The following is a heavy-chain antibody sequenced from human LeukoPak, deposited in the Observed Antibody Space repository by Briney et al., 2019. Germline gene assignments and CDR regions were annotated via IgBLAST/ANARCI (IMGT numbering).Heavy chain of an antibody. Sequence: ASVKVSCKASGYTFTSYGISWVRQAPGQGREWMGWISAYNGNTNYAQKLQGRVTMTTDTSTSTAYMELRSLRSDDTAVYYCASSLGFYGDPYYFDYWGQGTLVTVSS. V-gene: IGHV1-18*01. CDR2: ISAYNGNT. D-gene: IGHD4-17*01. J-gene: IGHJ4*02. CDR1: GYTFTSYG. CDR3: ASSLGFYGDPYYFDY.